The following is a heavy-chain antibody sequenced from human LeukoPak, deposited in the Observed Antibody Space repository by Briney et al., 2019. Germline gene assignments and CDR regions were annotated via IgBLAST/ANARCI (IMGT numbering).Heavy chain of an antibody. CDR3: ARRNGGVAFDI. CDR1: GFTFSSYS. CDR2: ISSSSSYI. J-gene: IGHJ3*02. D-gene: IGHD3-10*01. Sequence: GGSLRLSCAASGFTFSSYSMNWVRQAPGKGLEWVSSISSSSSYIYYADSVKGRFTISRDNAKNSLCLQMNSLRAEDTAVYYCARRNGGVAFDIWGQGTMVTVSS. V-gene: IGHV3-21*01.